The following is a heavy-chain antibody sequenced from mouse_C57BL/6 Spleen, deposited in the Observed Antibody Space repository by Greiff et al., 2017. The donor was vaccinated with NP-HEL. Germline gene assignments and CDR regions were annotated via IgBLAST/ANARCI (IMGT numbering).Heavy chain of an antibody. CDR2: INPNYGTT. CDR3: ATPHYYGSSHYAMDY. Sequence: EVQLQESGPELVKPGASVKISCKASGYSFTDYNMYWVKQSNGKSLEWIGVINPNYGTTSYNQKFKGKATLTVDQSSSTAYMQLNSLTSEDSAVYYCATPHYYGSSHYAMDYWGQGTSVTVSS. D-gene: IGHD1-1*01. V-gene: IGHV1-39*01. J-gene: IGHJ4*01. CDR1: GYSFTDYN.